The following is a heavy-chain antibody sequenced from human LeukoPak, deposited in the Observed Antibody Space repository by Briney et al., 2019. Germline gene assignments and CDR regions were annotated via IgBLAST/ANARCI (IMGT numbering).Heavy chain of an antibody. V-gene: IGHV1-2*02. CDR3: ARLHSSGDNF. CDR1: GYTFAAYY. CDR2: IDPNSGGT. D-gene: IGHD6-19*01. Sequence: ASVRVSCKASGYTFAAYYMHWVRQAPGQGLEWMGWIDPNSGGTNYAQKFQGRVTMTRDTSISTAYMELSRLRSDDTAVYYCARLHSSGDNFWGQGTPVTVSS. J-gene: IGHJ4*02.